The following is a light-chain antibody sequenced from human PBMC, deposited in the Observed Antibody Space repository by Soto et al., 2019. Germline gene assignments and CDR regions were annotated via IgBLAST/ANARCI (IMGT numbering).Light chain of an antibody. CDR1: SSNIGNNY. J-gene: IGLJ2*01. CDR2: DND. V-gene: IGLV1-51*01. CDR3: GTWHSGLSVVL. Sequence: QSVLTQPPSVSAAPGQTVTISCSGSSSNIGNNYVSWYQQLPGTAPKLLINDNDKRPSGIPDRFSGSKSGTSATLGITGLQTGDEADYFCGTWHSGLSVVLFGGGTKVTVL.